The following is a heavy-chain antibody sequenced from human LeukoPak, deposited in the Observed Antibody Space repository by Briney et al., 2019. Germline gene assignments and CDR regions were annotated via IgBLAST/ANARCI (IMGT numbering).Heavy chain of an antibody. Sequence: ASVKVSCKASGYTFTSYGISWVRQAPGQGLEWMGWISAYNGNTNYAQKLQGRVTMTTDTSTSTAYMELRSLRSEDTAVYYCARALDYGSGISPFDYWGQGTLVTVSS. D-gene: IGHD3-10*01. CDR2: ISAYNGNT. CDR3: ARALDYGSGISPFDY. V-gene: IGHV1-18*01. J-gene: IGHJ4*02. CDR1: GYTFTSYG.